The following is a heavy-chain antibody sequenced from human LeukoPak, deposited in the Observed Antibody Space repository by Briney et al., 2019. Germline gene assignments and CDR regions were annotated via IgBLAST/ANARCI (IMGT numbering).Heavy chain of an antibody. CDR2: INPNSGGT. J-gene: IGHJ4*02. Sequence: GASVKVSCKASGYTFTGYYMHWVRQAPGQGLEWMGWINPNSGGTNYAQKFQGRVTMTRDMSTSTVYMELSSLRSEDTAVYYCARDLSGVAGYTYGRGIDYWGQGTLVTVSS. CDR3: ARDLSGVAGYTYGRGIDY. CDR1: GYTFTGYY. D-gene: IGHD5-18*01. V-gene: IGHV1-2*02.